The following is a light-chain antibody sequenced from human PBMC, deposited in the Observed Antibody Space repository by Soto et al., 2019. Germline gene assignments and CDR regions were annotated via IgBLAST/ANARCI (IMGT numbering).Light chain of an antibody. CDR1: SSDVGGYNY. V-gene: IGLV2-11*01. J-gene: IGLJ2*01. CDR2: DVS. Sequence: QSALTQPRSVSESPGQSVTISCTGTSSDVGGYNYVSWYQQHPGKAPKFMIYDVSKRPSGVPDRFSGSKSGNTASLTISGLQAEDEADYYCCSYAGRYTWVFGGGTKVTVL. CDR3: CSYAGRYTWV.